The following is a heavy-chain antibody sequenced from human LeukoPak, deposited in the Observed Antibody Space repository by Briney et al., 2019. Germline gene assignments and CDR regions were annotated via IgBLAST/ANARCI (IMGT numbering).Heavy chain of an antibody. CDR2: ISAYNGNT. J-gene: IGHJ5*02. CDR1: GYTFTSYY. Sequence: ASVKVSCKASGYTFTSYYMHWVRQAPGQGLEWMGWISAYNGNTNYAQKLQGRVTMTTDTFTSTAYMELRSLRSDDTAVYYCARVPRGSYSGCRWFDPWGQGTLVTVSS. V-gene: IGHV1-18*04. D-gene: IGHD1-26*01. CDR3: ARVPRGSYSGCRWFDP.